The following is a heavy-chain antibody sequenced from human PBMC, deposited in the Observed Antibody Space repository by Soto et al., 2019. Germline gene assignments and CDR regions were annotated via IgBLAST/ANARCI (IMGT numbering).Heavy chain of an antibody. Sequence: QVQLVQSGAEVKKPGASMKVSCKASGYTLTTYGISWVRQAPGQGLEWMGWIRAYNGKNNYEQKFQGRVTMTTDTSTSIAYMELRSLRSDDTAVYYCARGPPTSCSGGSCYSHYFDYWGQGTLVTVSS. J-gene: IGHJ4*02. CDR2: IRAYNGKN. CDR1: GYTLTTYG. CDR3: ARGPPTSCSGGSCYSHYFDY. D-gene: IGHD2-15*01. V-gene: IGHV1-18*01.